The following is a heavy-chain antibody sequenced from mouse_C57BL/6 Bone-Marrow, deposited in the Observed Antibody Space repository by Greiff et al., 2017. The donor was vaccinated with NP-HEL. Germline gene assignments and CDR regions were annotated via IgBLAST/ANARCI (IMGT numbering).Heavy chain of an antibody. CDR3: ARTMGRPFDY. Sequence: EVKLMESGGGLVKPGGSLKLSCAASGFTFSSYAMSWVRQTPEKRLEWVATISDGGSYTYYPDNVKGRFTISRDNAKNNLYLQMSHLKSEDTAMYYCARTMGRPFDYWGQGTTLTVSS. CDR2: ISDGGSYT. CDR1: GFTFSSYA. J-gene: IGHJ2*01. V-gene: IGHV5-4*03. D-gene: IGHD4-1*01.